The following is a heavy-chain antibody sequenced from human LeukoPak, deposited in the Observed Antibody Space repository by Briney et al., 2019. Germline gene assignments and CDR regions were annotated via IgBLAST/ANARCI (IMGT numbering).Heavy chain of an antibody. CDR1: GGTFSSYA. D-gene: IGHD1-7*01. Sequence: SVKVSCKASGGTFSSYAISWVRQAPGQGLEWMGGIIPIFGTANYAQKFQGRVTITADESTSTAYMELSRLRSDDTAVYYCARDTGLTGTTYYYYGMDVWGQGTTVTVSS. CDR2: IIPIFGTA. J-gene: IGHJ6*02. CDR3: ARDTGLTGTTYYYYGMDV. V-gene: IGHV1-69*01.